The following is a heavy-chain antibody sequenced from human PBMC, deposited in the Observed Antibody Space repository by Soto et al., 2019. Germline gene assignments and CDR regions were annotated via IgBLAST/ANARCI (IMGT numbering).Heavy chain of an antibody. J-gene: IGHJ4*02. CDR3: AKTVAGTVRYFDS. D-gene: IGHD6-13*01. CDR2: ISYDGSNK. Sequence: QVQLVESGGGVVQPGRSLRLSCAASGFTFSSYGMHWVRQAPGKGLEWVAVISYDGSNKYYADSVKGRFTISRDNSKNTLYLQMNSLRAEDTAVYYCAKTVAGTVRYFDSWGQGTLVTVSS. CDR1: GFTFSSYG. V-gene: IGHV3-30*18.